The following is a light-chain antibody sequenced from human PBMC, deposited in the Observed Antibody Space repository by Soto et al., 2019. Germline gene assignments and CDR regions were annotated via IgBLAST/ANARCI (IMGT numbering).Light chain of an antibody. J-gene: IGKJ5*01. CDR1: QSLLHSNGYNY. CDR2: LGS. V-gene: IGKV2-28*01. CDR3: MQALQTIT. Sequence: DIVRTQCRLSLRVTPGEPASISCRSSQSLLHSNGYNYLDWYLQKPGQSPQLLIYLGSNRASGVPDRFSGSGSGTDFTLKISRVEAEDVGVYYCMQALQTITFGQGTRLEIK.